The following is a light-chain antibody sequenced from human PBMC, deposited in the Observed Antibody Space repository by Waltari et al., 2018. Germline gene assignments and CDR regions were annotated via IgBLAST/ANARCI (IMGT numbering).Light chain of an antibody. Sequence: QSVLTQPPSVSGAPGQKVTISCTGSGSNIGPGYDLPWYQQLPRAAPKLLIYGSTSRPLGVPDRFFGSTSGTSASLAITGLQAEDEGDYYCQSYDTSLSVVFGGGTKLTVL. CDR3: QSYDTSLSVV. J-gene: IGLJ3*02. CDR2: GST. V-gene: IGLV1-40*01. CDR1: GSNIGPGYD.